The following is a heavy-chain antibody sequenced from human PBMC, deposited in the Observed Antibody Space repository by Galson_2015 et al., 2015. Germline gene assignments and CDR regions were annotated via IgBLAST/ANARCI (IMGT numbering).Heavy chain of an antibody. J-gene: IGHJ1*01. Sequence: QSGAEVKKPGESLQISCKGSGSSFTSYWIGWVRQMPGKGLEWMGIIYPGDSDTRYSPSFQGQVSISADKSISTAYLQWSSLKASDTAMYYCASLYSSSWYERDFQHWGQGTLVTVSS. CDR1: GSSFTSYW. V-gene: IGHV5-51*03. CDR3: ASLYSSSWYERDFQH. CDR2: IYPGDSDT. D-gene: IGHD6-13*01.